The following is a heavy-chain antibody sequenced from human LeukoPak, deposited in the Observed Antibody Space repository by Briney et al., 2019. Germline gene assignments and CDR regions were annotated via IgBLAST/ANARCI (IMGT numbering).Heavy chain of an antibody. CDR3: ARDTQEKDGSGSADTFDY. Sequence: ASVKVSCKASGYIFTSYDINWVRQATGQGLEWMGWVNPNNGNTGFAQKFQGRVTMSRDTSISTAYMELRSLRSEDTAVYYCARDTQEKDGSGSADTFDYWGQGTLVTVSS. D-gene: IGHD3-10*01. J-gene: IGHJ4*02. CDR2: VNPNNGNT. V-gene: IGHV1-8*02. CDR1: GYIFTSYD.